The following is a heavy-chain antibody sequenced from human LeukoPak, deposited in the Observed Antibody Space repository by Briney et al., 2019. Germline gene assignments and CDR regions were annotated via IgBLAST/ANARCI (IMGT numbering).Heavy chain of an antibody. CDR2: MYSRGDT. CDR1: GFTVSDNY. D-gene: IGHD3-22*01. J-gene: IGHJ4*02. V-gene: IGHV3-66*01. CDR3: AKDGTPVDYYDSSGYIDY. Sequence: GGSLRLSCAASGFTVSDNYMSWVRQAPGKGLEWVSVMYSRGDTYYADSVKGRFTISRDNSKNTLYLQMNSLRAEDTAVYYCAKDGTPVDYYDSSGYIDYWGQGTLVTVSS.